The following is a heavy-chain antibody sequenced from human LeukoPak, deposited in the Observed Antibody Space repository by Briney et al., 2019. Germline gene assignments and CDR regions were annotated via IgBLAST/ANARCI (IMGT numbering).Heavy chain of an antibody. Sequence: GGSLRLSCAASGFTFSSYAMSWVRQAPGKGLEWVSAISGSGGRTYYADSVKGRFTISRDISKNTLYLQMNSLRAEDTAVYYCAKDPSIAVAGDDYWGQGTLVTVSS. CDR3: AKDPSIAVAGDDY. D-gene: IGHD6-19*01. J-gene: IGHJ4*02. CDR2: ISGSGGRT. V-gene: IGHV3-23*01. CDR1: GFTFSSYA.